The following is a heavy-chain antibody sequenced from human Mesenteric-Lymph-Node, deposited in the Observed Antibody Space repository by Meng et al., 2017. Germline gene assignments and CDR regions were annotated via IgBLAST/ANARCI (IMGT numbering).Heavy chain of an antibody. D-gene: IGHD6-13*01. CDR2: INPNSGGT. Sequence: ASVKVSCKASGYTFTGYYMHWVRQAPGQGLEWMGWINPNSGGTNYAQKFQGRVTMTRDTSISKAYMELSRLRSDDTAVYYCARGIAAAGNIRNLWFDPWGQGTLVTVSS. J-gene: IGHJ5*02. CDR3: ARGIAAAGNIRNLWFDP. V-gene: IGHV1-2*02. CDR1: GYTFTGYY.